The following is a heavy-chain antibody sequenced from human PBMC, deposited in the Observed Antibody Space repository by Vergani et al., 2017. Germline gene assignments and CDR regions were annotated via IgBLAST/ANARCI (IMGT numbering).Heavy chain of an antibody. J-gene: IGHJ5*02. CDR3: VRDAINYDVLTGYYIGLDA. CDR1: NSSINSNYH. Sequence: QVQLQESGPGLVPPAETLSLTCVVSNSSINSNYHWGWIRQSPGKRLEWIGSVSSSGSTFPNPFLKSRVTISVDKSKKLISLILNSVTAADTAVYYCVRDAINYDVLTGYYIGLDAWGQGTLVTVSS. V-gene: IGHV4-38-2*01. CDR2: VSSSGST. D-gene: IGHD3-9*01.